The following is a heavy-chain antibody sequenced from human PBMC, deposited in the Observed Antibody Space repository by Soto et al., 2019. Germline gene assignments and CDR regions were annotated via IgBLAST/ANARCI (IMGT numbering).Heavy chain of an antibody. J-gene: IGHJ1*01. CDR3: ASEGGGEVVTATRHFQH. V-gene: IGHV1-69*02. Sequence: QVQLVQSGAEVKKPGSSVKVSCKASGGTFSSYTISWVRQAPGQGLEWMGRIIPILGIANYAQKFQGRVTITHDKSQITAHRELRSLRSEATAVYYCASEGGGEVVTATRHFQHWGQGTLVTVSS. D-gene: IGHD2-21*02. CDR1: GGTFSSYT. CDR2: IIPILGIA.